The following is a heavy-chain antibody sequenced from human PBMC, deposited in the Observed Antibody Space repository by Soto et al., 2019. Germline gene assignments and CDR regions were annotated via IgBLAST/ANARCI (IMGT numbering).Heavy chain of an antibody. J-gene: IGHJ3*02. CDR2: ISWNSGSI. V-gene: IGHV3-9*01. Sequence: GGSLRLSCAASGFTFDDYAMHWVRQAPGKGLEWVSGISWNSGSIGYADSVKGRFTISRDNAKNSLYLQMNSLRAEDTALYYCAKDRNDYGDYDDAFDIWGQGTMVTVSS. D-gene: IGHD4-17*01. CDR3: AKDRNDYGDYDDAFDI. CDR1: GFTFDDYA.